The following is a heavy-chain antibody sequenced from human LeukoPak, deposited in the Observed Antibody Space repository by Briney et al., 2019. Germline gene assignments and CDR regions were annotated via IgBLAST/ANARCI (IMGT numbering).Heavy chain of an antibody. J-gene: IGHJ5*02. CDR2: IGGSGVST. V-gene: IGHV3-23*01. CDR3: AGVAAGSWFDP. CDR1: GFTLGSHA. Sequence: GGSLRLSCAASGFTLGSHAMSWVRQAPGKGLEWVSAIGGSGVSTYYADSVKGRFTISRDNSKNTLYLQMNSLRVEDTAVYYCAGVAAGSWFDPWGQGTLVTVSS. D-gene: IGHD2-15*01.